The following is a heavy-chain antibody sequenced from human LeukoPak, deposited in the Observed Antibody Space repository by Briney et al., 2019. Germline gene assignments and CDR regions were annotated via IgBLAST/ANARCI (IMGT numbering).Heavy chain of an antibody. CDR3: AREAPYGSGSYRQV. CDR1: GGSISSYY. Sequence: SETLSLTCTVSGGSISSYYWGWIRQPPGKGLEWIGSIYYSGSTNYNPSLKSRVTISVDTSKNQFSLKLSSVTAADTAVYYCAREAPYGSGSYRQVWGQGTLVTVSS. J-gene: IGHJ4*02. CDR2: IYYSGST. V-gene: IGHV4-59*01. D-gene: IGHD3-10*01.